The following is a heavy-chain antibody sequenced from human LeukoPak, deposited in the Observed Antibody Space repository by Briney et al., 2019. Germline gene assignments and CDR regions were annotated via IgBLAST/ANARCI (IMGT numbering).Heavy chain of an antibody. Sequence: NPSETLSLTCAVYGGSFSGYYWSWIRQPPGKGLEWIGEINHSGSTNYNPSLKSRVTISVDTSKNQFSLKLSSVTAADTAVYYCARKGSIVVGRYFDYWGLGTLVTVSS. CDR1: GGSFSGYY. J-gene: IGHJ4*02. D-gene: IGHD3-22*01. V-gene: IGHV4-34*01. CDR3: ARKGSIVVGRYFDY. CDR2: INHSGST.